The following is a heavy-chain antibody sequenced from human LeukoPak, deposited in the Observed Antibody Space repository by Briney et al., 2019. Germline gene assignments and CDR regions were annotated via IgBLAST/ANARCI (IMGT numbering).Heavy chain of an antibody. V-gene: IGHV3-30*03. D-gene: IGHD6-6*01. Sequence: GRSLRLSCAASGFTFSSFGMHWVRQAPGKGLEWVAVLSNDGSKSYYAGSVKGRFTISRDNSKNTLYLQMNSLRAEDTAVYYCARDSSSYYFDYWGQGTLVTVSS. CDR2: LSNDGSKS. CDR1: GFTFSSFG. CDR3: ARDSSSYYFDY. J-gene: IGHJ4*02.